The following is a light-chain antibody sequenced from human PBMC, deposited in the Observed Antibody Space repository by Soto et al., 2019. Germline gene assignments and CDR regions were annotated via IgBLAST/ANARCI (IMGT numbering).Light chain of an antibody. CDR3: SSYSSRSTPVL. Sequence: QSALTQPASVSGSPGQSITISCTGADSDVGGYDYVSWYQQRLGKAPKLMIYEVTNRPSGVSNRFSGSKSGNTASLTISGLQPEDEADYYCSSYSSRSTPVLFGGGTKLTVL. CDR1: DSDVGGYDY. CDR2: EVT. V-gene: IGLV2-14*01. J-gene: IGLJ3*02.